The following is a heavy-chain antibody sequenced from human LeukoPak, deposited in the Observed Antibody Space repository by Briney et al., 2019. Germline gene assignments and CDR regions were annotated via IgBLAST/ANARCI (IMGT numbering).Heavy chain of an antibody. CDR2: IYHSGST. V-gene: IGHV4-38-2*02. CDR3: ARDGGIAAAGTNAFDI. Sequence: SETLSLTCTVSGYSISSGYYWGWIRQPPGKGLEWIGSIYHSGSTNYNPSLKSRVTISVDKSKNQFSLKLSSVTAADTAVYYCARDGGIAAAGTNAFDIWGQGTMVTVSS. CDR1: GYSISSGYY. D-gene: IGHD6-13*01. J-gene: IGHJ3*02.